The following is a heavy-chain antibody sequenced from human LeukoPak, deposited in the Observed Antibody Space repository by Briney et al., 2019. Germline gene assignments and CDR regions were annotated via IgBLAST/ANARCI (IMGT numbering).Heavy chain of an antibody. J-gene: IGHJ6*03. Sequence: ASVKVSCKASGYTFTGYYMHWVRQAPGQGLEWMGWINPNSGGTNSAQRFQGRVTMTRDTSISTAYMELSRLRSDDTAVYCCARDGRYSSSWYGLRYYYYYMDVWGKGTTVTVSS. V-gene: IGHV1-2*02. CDR2: INPNSGGT. D-gene: IGHD6-13*01. CDR3: ARDGRYSSSWYGLRYYYYYMDV. CDR1: GYTFTGYY.